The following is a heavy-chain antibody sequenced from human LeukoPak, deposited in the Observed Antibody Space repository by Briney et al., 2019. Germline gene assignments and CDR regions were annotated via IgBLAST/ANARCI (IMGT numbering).Heavy chain of an antibody. D-gene: IGHD2-21*02. J-gene: IGHJ4*02. Sequence: ASVKVSCKVSGYTLTELSMHWVRQAPGKGLEWMGGFDPEDGETIYAQKFQGRVTMTTDTSTSTAYMELRSLRSDDTAVYYCARDGPKGGDRTDYWGQGTLVTVSS. CDR2: FDPEDGET. CDR1: GYTLTELS. V-gene: IGHV1-24*01. CDR3: ARDGPKGGDRTDY.